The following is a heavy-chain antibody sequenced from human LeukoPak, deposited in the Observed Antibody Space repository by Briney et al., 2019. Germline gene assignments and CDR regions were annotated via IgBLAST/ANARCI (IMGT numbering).Heavy chain of an antibody. CDR2: IYHSGST. V-gene: IGHV4-38-2*02. CDR3: ARDRLRWPKIDY. CDR1: GYSISSGYY. J-gene: IGHJ4*02. Sequence: GSLRLSCAASGYSISSGYYWGWIRQPPGKGLEWIGSIYHSGSTYYNPSLKSRVTISVDTSKNQFSLKLNSVTAADTAVYYCARDRLRWPKIDYWGQGTLVTVSS. D-gene: IGHD4-23*01.